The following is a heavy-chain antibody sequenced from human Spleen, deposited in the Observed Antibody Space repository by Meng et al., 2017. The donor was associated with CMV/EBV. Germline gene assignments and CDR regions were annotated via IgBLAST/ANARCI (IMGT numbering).Heavy chain of an antibody. CDR1: GFTFSDYY. Sequence: QWQWLESGGGLVTPGGSLRLFCAASGFTFSDYYMSWIRQAPGKGLEWVSYISSSSSYTNYADSVKGRFTISRDNAKNSLYLQMNSLRAEDTAVYYCARIPITMVRGVDYWGQGTLVTVSS. CDR2: ISSSSSYT. CDR3: ARIPITMVRGVDY. D-gene: IGHD3-10*01. V-gene: IGHV3-11*03. J-gene: IGHJ4*02.